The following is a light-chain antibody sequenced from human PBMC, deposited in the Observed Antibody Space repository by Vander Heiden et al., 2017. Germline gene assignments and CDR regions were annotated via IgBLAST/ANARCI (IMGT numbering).Light chain of an antibody. CDR2: KDS. Sequence: SYELTQPPSVSVSPGQTARITCSGDALPKQYAYWYQQKPGQAPVLVRYKDSERPSGIPERFAGSSSGTTVKFNISGVQAEDEADYYCQSEDSSGTYYVFGTGTKVTVL. J-gene: IGLJ1*01. CDR1: ALPKQY. V-gene: IGLV3-25*03. CDR3: QSEDSSGTYYV.